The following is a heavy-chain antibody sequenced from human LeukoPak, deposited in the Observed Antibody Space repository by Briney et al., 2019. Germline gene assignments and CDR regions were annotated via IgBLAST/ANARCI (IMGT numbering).Heavy chain of an antibody. CDR3: ARTYDSPGYYSPDYYYMDV. CDR1: GGSISGSSYY. J-gene: IGHJ6*03. D-gene: IGHD3-22*01. V-gene: IGHV4-39*07. Sequence: SETLSLTCTVSGGSISGSSYYWGWIRQPPGKGLEWIGSIYYSESTYYNPSLKSRVTMSVDTSNNQFSLKLNSVTAADTAVYYCARTYDSPGYYSPDYYYMDVWGKGTTVTISS. CDR2: IYYSEST.